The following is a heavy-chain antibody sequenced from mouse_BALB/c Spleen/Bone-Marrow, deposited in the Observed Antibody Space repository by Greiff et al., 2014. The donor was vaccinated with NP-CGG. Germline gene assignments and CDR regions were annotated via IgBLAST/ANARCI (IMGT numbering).Heavy chain of an antibody. CDR2: IYPGDGDT. Sequence: QVQLQQSGPELVKPGASVKISCKASGYAFGSSWMNWVKQRPGQGLEWIGRIYPGDGDTNYNGKFKGKATLTADKSSSTAYMQLSSLTSVDSAVYFCASGSSSFAYWGQGTLVTVSA. CDR1: GYAFGSSW. J-gene: IGHJ3*01. V-gene: IGHV1-82*01. CDR3: ASGSSSFAY. D-gene: IGHD1-1*01.